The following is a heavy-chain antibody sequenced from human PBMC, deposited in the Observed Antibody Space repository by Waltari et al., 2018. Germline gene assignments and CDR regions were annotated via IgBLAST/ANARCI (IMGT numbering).Heavy chain of an antibody. D-gene: IGHD1-1*01. Sequence: QVQLVQSGAEVKKPGASVKVSCKASGYRFTYYDINWVRQAAGQGLEWMVWRNPNSGNKEYEQKFKGRVSMTRNNSINTAYMDLRSLTSDDTAVYYCARGPRTVMPWGQGTLVTVSS. CDR1: GYRFTYYD. CDR2: RNPNSGNK. J-gene: IGHJ5*02. CDR3: ARGPRTVMP. V-gene: IGHV1-8*02.